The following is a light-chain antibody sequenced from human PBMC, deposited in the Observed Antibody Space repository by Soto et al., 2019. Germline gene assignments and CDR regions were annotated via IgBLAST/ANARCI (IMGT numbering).Light chain of an antibody. J-gene: IGKJ1*01. V-gene: IGKV1-39*01. CDR1: ESINIY. CDR2: AAS. Sequence: DIQMTQSPTSLSASVGDRVSITCRASESINIYLNWYQKKSGEAPKLLIYAASSLQSGVPSRFSGSGAGTGFTLTISSLQPEDFATYYCQQTSSTPGTFGQGTKVEI. CDR3: QQTSSTPGT.